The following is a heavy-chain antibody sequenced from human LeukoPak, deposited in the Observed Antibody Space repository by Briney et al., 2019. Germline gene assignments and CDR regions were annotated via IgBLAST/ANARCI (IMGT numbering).Heavy chain of an antibody. Sequence: SETLSLTCAVYGGSFSDYYWSWIRQPPGKGLEWIGEINHSGDTKYNPSLKSRVTISVDTSKNQFSLKLSSVTAADTAVYYCARHLGTYYYDSSGYFPTPNFDYWGQGTLVTVSS. CDR3: ARHLGTYYYDSSGYFPTPNFDY. D-gene: IGHD3-22*01. CDR1: GGSFSDYY. V-gene: IGHV4-34*01. J-gene: IGHJ4*02. CDR2: INHSGDT.